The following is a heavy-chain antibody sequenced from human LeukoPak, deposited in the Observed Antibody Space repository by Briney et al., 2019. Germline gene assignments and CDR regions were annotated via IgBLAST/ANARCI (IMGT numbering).Heavy chain of an antibody. V-gene: IGHV3-74*01. CDR2: IRTDGGTK. J-gene: IGHJ4*02. Sequence: SGGSLRLSCAASGFTFSSYSMNWVRQAPGKGLAWVSRIRTDGGTKYYADSVKGRFTVSRDNARNTLYLQMDSLRVDDTAVYYCARDWAWGGFDHWGQGTLVTVSS. CDR3: ARDWAWGGFDH. CDR1: GFTFSSYS. D-gene: IGHD3-16*01.